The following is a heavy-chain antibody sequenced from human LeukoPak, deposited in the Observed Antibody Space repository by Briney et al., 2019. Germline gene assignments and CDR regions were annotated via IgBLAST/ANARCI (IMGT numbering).Heavy chain of an antibody. Sequence: GGSLRLSCAASGFTFSDYYMSWIRQSPGKGLEWVSYISGSGSTIYYADSVKGRFTVSRDNAKNSLYLQMNSLRAEDTAVYYCARVVSENSGYQGYWGQGTPVTVSS. CDR2: ISGSGSTI. J-gene: IGHJ4*02. V-gene: IGHV3-11*04. D-gene: IGHD3-22*01. CDR1: GFTFSDYY. CDR3: ARVVSENSGYQGY.